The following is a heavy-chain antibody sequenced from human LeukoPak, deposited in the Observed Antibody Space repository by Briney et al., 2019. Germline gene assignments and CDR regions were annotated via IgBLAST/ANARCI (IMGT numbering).Heavy chain of an antibody. CDR2: IKQDGSEK. CDR3: ARPYSSGWSYYFDY. D-gene: IGHD6-19*01. CDR1: GFTISSYW. J-gene: IGHJ4*02. V-gene: IGHV3-7*01. Sequence: PGGSLRLSCAASGFTISSYWMSWVRQAPGKGLEWVANIKQDGSEKYYVDSVKGRFTISRDNAKNSLYLRMNSLRAEDMAVYYCARPYSSGWSYYFDYWGQGTLVTVSS.